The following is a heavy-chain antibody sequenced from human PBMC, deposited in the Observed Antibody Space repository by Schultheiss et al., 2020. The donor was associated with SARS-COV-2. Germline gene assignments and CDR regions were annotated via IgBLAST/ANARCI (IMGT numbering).Heavy chain of an antibody. Sequence: GESLKISCAASGFTFSSYAMSWVRQAPGKGLVWVSRINSDGSSTSYADSVKGRFTISRDNAKNTLYLQMNSLRAEDTAVYYCTRGANWRFDYWGQGTLVTVSS. J-gene: IGHJ4*02. CDR2: INSDGSST. D-gene: IGHD1-20*01. CDR1: GFTFSSYA. CDR3: TRGANWRFDY. V-gene: IGHV3-74*01.